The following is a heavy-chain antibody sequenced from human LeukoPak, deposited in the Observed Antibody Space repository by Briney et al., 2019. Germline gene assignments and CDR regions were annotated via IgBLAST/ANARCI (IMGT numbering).Heavy chain of an antibody. CDR3: ARGGRKAGAFTGY. V-gene: IGHV1-8*01. D-gene: IGHD6-19*01. CDR2: MNPNSGNT. Sequence: ASVKVSCKASGYTFTSYDINWVRQATGQGLGWMGWMNPNSGNTGYAQKFQGRITMTRNTSISTAYMELSSLRSEDTAVYYCARGGRKAGAFTGYWGQGTLVTVSS. CDR1: GYTFTSYD. J-gene: IGHJ4*02.